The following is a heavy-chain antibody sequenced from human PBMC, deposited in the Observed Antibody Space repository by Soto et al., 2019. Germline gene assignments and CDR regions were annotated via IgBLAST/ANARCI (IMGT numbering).Heavy chain of an antibody. CDR1: GGTFSNYA. CDR3: ARDGIAIAVAGTYIGIDV. D-gene: IGHD6-19*01. J-gene: IGHJ6*02. Sequence: QVQLVQSGAEVKKPGSSVKVSCKASGGTFSNYAISWVRQAPGQGLEWMGGIIPIFGTANNPQKFQGRVTITADESTSTAYLELRSLISEDTAVYYCARDGIAIAVAGTYIGIDVWGQGTTVTVSS. V-gene: IGHV1-69*01. CDR2: IIPIFGTA.